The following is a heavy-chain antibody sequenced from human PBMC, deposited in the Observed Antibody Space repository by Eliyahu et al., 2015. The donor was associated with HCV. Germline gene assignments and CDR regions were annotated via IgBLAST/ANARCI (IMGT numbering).Heavy chain of an antibody. D-gene: IGHD3-22*01. J-gene: IGHJ4*02. V-gene: IGHV4-39*01. CDR1: GGSISSSSYS. Sequence: QLQLQESGPGLVKPSETLSLTCTVSGGSISSSSYSWGWIRQPPGKGLEWIGDIYYSGSTYYNPSLTSRVTISVDTSKNQFSLKLSSVTAADTAVYYCARRFGLAILQVVVTTFDYWGQGTLVTVSS. CDR2: IYYSGST. CDR3: ARRFGLAILQVVVTTFDY.